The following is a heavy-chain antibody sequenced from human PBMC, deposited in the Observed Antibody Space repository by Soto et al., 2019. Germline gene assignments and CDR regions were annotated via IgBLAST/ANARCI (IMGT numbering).Heavy chain of an antibody. CDR1: GYTFTSHG. V-gene: IGHV1-18*01. Sequence: VASVKVSCKASGYTFTSHGFSWVRQAPGQGLEWMGWISANNGNTNYAQKLQGRVTMTTDTSTSTAYMELRSLRSDDTAVYYCERKSSDLEFDYWGQGTLVTLS. J-gene: IGHJ4*02. CDR3: ERKSSDLEFDY. CDR2: ISANNGNT.